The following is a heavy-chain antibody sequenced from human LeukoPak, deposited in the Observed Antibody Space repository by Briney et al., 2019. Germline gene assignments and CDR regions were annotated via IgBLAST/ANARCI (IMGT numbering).Heavy chain of an antibody. D-gene: IGHD3-22*01. CDR1: GGSISSGGYS. J-gene: IGHJ4*02. V-gene: IGHV4-30-2*01. Sequence: PSETLSLTCAVSGGSISSGGYSWSWIRQPPGKGLEWIGYIYHSGSTYYNPSLKSRVTISVDRSKNQFSLKLSSVTAADTAVYYCARGGEYSSGYTLDYWGQGNMVTVSS. CDR2: IYHSGST. CDR3: ARGGEYSSGYTLDY.